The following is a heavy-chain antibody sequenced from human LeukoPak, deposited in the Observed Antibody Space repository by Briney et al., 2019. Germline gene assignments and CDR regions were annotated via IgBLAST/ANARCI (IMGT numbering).Heavy chain of an antibody. J-gene: IGHJ6*02. CDR2: ISSGGST. D-gene: IGHD6-19*01. V-gene: IGHV3-66*01. CDR3: ARLDSSGYYYYGMDV. Sequence: PGGPLRLSCAASGFTVSSNYMNWVRQAPGKGLEWVSVISSGGSTHYADSVRGRFTISRDNSKNTLNLHVNSLRAEDTAVYYCARLDSSGYYYYGMDVWGQGTTVTVS. CDR1: GFTVSSNY.